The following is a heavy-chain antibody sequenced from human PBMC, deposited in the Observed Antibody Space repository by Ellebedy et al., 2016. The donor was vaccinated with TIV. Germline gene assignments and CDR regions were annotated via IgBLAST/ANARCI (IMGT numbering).Heavy chain of an antibody. CDR2: IYPGDSDT. J-gene: IGHJ4*02. V-gene: IGHV5-51*01. D-gene: IGHD4-17*01. CDR3: VRRGQMTTGDY. CDR1: GYSFTSYW. Sequence: GGSLRLSXKGSGYSFTSYWIGWVRQMPGKGLEWMGIIYPGDSDTRYSPSFQGQVTISADKSISTAYLQWSSLKASDTAMYYCVRRGQMTTGDYWGQGTLVTVSS.